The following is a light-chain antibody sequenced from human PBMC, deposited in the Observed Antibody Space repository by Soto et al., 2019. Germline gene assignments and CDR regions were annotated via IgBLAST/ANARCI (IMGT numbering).Light chain of an antibody. CDR1: QSISSW. CDR2: DAS. J-gene: IGKJ1*01. Sequence: DIEMTQSPSTLSASVGDRVTLTCRASQSISSWLAWYQQRPGKAPRLLIYDASNLETGVPSRFSGSGSGTEFTLTISGLQPDDFATYYCQQYSRYWTFGQGTKVDIK. V-gene: IGKV1-5*01. CDR3: QQYSRYWT.